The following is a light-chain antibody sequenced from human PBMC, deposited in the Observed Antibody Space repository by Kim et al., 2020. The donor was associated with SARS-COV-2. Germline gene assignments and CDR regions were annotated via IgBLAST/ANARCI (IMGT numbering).Light chain of an antibody. CDR2: AAS. V-gene: IGKV1-12*01. Sequence: ASVGDRVTITCRASQGIRRYLAWYQQKPGKAPQLLIYAASSLQGGVPSRFSGSGSGTDFTLTINSLQPEDFATYYCQQADSFPLTFGGGTKVDIK. CDR1: QGIRRY. J-gene: IGKJ4*01. CDR3: QQADSFPLT.